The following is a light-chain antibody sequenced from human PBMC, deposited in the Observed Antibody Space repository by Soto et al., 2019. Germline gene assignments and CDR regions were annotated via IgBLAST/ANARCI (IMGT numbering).Light chain of an antibody. CDR3: QTWGTGIHVV. J-gene: IGLJ2*01. V-gene: IGLV4-69*01. Sequence: QLVLTQSPSASASLGASVKLTCTLSSGHSSYAIAWHQQHPERGPRYLMRLNSDGSHSKGDWIPDRFSGSSSGAERYLTISSLQSEDEDDYYCQTWGTGIHVVFGGGTKVTVL. CDR1: SGHSSYA. CDR2: LNSDGSH.